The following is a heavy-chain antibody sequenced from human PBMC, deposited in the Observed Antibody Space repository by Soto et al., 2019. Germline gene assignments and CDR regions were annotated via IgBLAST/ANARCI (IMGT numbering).Heavy chain of an antibody. CDR1: GYTFTTYD. V-gene: IGHV1-8*01. D-gene: IGHD5-12*01. Sequence: QVQLVQSGAEVKKPGASVKVSCKATGYTFTTYDINWVRQATGQGLEWMGWMNPNSGDTGYAQKFQGGVTMTTDTSISTAYMELSTLTSEDTAVYYCVRGLEWLRNYWGQGTLVTVSS. J-gene: IGHJ4*02. CDR2: MNPNSGDT. CDR3: VRGLEWLRNY.